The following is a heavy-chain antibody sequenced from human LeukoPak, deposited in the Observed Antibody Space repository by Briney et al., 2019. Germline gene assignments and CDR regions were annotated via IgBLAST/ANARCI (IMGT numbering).Heavy chain of an antibody. D-gene: IGHD6-19*01. Sequence: ASVKVSCKASGYTFTGYYMHWVRQAPGQGPEWMGRINPNSGGTNYAQKFQGRVTMTRDTSISTAYMELSRLRSDDTAVYYCARASDSSGWYEFDYWGQGTLVTVSS. CDR1: GYTFTGYY. CDR3: ARASDSSGWYEFDY. V-gene: IGHV1-2*06. CDR2: INPNSGGT. J-gene: IGHJ4*02.